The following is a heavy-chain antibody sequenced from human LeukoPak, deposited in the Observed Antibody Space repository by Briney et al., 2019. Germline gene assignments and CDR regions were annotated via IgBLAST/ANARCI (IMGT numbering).Heavy chain of an antibody. D-gene: IGHD1-26*01. CDR2: ISYDGSNK. V-gene: IGHV3-30*18. CDR3: AKDWEQLDY. J-gene: IGHJ4*02. Sequence: GRSLRLSCAASGFTFSSYGMRWVRQAPGKGLEWVAVISYDGSNKYYADSVKGRFTISRDNSKNTLYLQMNSLRAEDTAVYYCAKDWEQLDYWGQGTLVTVSS. CDR1: GFTFSSYG.